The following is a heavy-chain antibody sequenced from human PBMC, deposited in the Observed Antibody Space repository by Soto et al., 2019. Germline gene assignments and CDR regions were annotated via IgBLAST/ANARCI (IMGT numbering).Heavy chain of an antibody. V-gene: IGHV3-23*01. D-gene: IGHD6-19*01. Sequence: GGSLRLSCEASGFNFKKFAMGWVRRAPGEGLEWVSGISCCGGSTFYADSVKGRFSLARDDSKNTLSLQLNSLRVEDTAHYYCAKADGEQWLIPHLDNWGQGTQVTVSS. CDR2: ISCCGGST. CDR1: GFNFKKFA. CDR3: AKADGEQWLIPHLDN. J-gene: IGHJ1*01.